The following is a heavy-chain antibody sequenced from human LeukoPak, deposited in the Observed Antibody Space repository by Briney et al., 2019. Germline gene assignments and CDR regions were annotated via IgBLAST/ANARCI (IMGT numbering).Heavy chain of an antibody. V-gene: IGHV3-23*01. CDR2: ISDGGTST. D-gene: IGHD6-13*01. CDR3: AKDRGKAAAGWLDP. J-gene: IGHJ5*02. CDR1: GFTFRNYA. Sequence: GGSLRLSCAASGFTFRNYAMSWVSQAPGKGLEWVSAISDGGTSTFYADSVKGRFTISRDNSYNTLYLQMNTLRAEDTAIYYCAKDRGKAAAGWLDPWGQGTLVTVSS.